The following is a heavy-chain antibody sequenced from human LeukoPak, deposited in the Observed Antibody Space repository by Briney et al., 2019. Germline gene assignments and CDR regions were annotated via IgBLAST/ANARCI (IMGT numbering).Heavy chain of an antibody. V-gene: IGHV3-23*01. D-gene: IGHD2-8*02. CDR3: ATYRQVLLPFES. CDR2: ISGSGGST. J-gene: IGHJ4*02. CDR1: GFTFSSYA. Sequence: GGSLRLSCAASGFTFSSYAMSWVRQAPGKGLEWVSAISGSGGSTYYADSVKGRFTISRDNAKNSLSLQMNSLRAEDTAIYYCATYRQVLLPFESWGQGTLVTVSS.